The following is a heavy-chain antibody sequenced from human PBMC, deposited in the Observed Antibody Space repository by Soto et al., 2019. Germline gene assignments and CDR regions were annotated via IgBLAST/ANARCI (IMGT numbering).Heavy chain of an antibody. J-gene: IGHJ4*02. CDR2: ISYDGSNA. Sequence: GGSLRLSCAASGFTFSSFGMHWVRQAPGQGLEWLAVISYDGSNANYAASVKGRFTISRDNSKNTFYLQMNSLTAEDTAVYHCAKPQGSSSVFDHWGQGTLVTVSS. D-gene: IGHD6-6*01. V-gene: IGHV3-30*18. CDR1: GFTFSSFG. CDR3: AKPQGSSSVFDH.